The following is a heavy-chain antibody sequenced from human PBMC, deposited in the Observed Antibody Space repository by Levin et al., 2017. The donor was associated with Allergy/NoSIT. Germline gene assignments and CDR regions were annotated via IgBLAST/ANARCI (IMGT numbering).Heavy chain of an antibody. CDR2: IIPILGIA. V-gene: IGHV1-69*02. CDR1: GGTFSSYT. J-gene: IGHJ6*02. D-gene: IGHD5-18*01. Sequence: KISCKASGGTFSSYTISWVRQAPGQGLEWMGRIIPILGIANYAQKFQGRVTITADKSTSTAFMELSSLSSEDTAVYYLARGGARITSDQTPESSDHKKADTAMVDRSIYDDDGMDGWGQGTTVTVAS. CDR3: ARGGARITSDQTPESSDHKKADTAMVDRSIYDDDGMDG.